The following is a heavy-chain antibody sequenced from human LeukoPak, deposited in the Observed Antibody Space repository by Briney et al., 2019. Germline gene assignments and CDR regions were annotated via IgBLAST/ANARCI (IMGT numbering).Heavy chain of an antibody. Sequence: GGSLRLSCAASGFTFRNYWMHWVRQAPGKGLVWASRINGDGSDISYADSVKGRFTISRDNAKNTLSLQMNSLTDDDTALYYCTGGFGHNWSPFENWGQGTLVTVSS. J-gene: IGHJ4*02. CDR1: GFTFRNYW. V-gene: IGHV3-74*01. D-gene: IGHD1-1*01. CDR3: TGGFGHNWSPFEN. CDR2: INGDGSDI.